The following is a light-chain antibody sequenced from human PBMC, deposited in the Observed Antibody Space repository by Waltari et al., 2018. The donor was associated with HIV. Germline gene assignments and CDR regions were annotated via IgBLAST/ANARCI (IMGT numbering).Light chain of an antibody. J-gene: IGLJ2*01. V-gene: IGLV1-44*01. CDR1: SSKLGRNP. Sequence: QSVLNQPPSASGTPGPGVPIPCSGNSSKLGRNPVNRYQQLPGTAPKLLIYSNNQRPSGVPDRFSGSKSGTSASLAISGLQSEDEADYYCAAWDDSLNAYVVFGGGTKLTVL. CDR3: AAWDDSLNAYVV. CDR2: SNN.